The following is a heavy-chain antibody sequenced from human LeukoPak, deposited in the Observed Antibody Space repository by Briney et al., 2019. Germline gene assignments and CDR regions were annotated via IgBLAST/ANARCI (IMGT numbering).Heavy chain of an antibody. CDR2: IYYSGST. CDR1: GGSISSSSYY. V-gene: IGHV4-39*01. J-gene: IGHJ5*02. D-gene: IGHD3-3*01. CDR3: ARHPDDYDFWSGYYKGGNWFDP. Sequence: SETLSLTCTVSGGSISSSSYYWGWIRQPPGKGLEWIGSIYYSGSTYYNPSLKSRVTISVDTSKNQFSLKLSSVTAADTAVYYCARHPDDYDFWSGYYKGGNWFDPWGQGTLVTVSS.